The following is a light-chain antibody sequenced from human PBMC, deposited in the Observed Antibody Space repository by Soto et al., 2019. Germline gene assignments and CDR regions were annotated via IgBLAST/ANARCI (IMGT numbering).Light chain of an antibody. V-gene: IGKV3-11*01. CDR3: QQRSNLPRT. CDR1: QSVSSY. J-gene: IGKJ1*01. CDR2: DAS. Sequence: IVLTQSPATLSLSPRERATLSCRASQSVSSYLAWYQQKPGQAPRLLIYDASNRATGIPARFSGSGSGTDFTLTISCLEPEDFAVYYCQQRSNLPRTFGQGTKVDIK.